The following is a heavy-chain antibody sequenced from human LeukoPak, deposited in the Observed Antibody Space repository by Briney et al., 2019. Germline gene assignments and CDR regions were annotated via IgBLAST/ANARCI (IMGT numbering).Heavy chain of an antibody. CDR1: GFTFSSYG. D-gene: IGHD6-19*01. CDR2: IYSGGST. J-gene: IGHJ4*02. V-gene: IGHV3-66*01. CDR3: AKDRSSGWGIGF. Sequence: GGSLRLSCAASGFTFSSYGMHWVRQAPGKGLECVSVIYSGGSTHYADSVKGRFTISRDSSKNTLYLQMNSLRAEDTAVYYCAKDRSSGWGIGFWGQGTLVTVSS.